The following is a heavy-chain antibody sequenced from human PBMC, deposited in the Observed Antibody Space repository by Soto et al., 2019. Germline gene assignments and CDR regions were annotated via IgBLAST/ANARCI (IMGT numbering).Heavy chain of an antibody. CDR3: ASWPAGGLAPYRDGAFDI. J-gene: IGHJ3*02. CDR2: IIPIFGTA. CDR1: GGTFSSYA. V-gene: IGHV1-69*13. Sequence: ASVKVSCKASGGTFSSYAISWVRQAPGQGLEWMGGIIPIFGTANYAQKFQGRVTITADESTSTAYMELSSLRSEDTAVYYCASWPAGGLAPYRDGAFDIWGQGTMVTVSS. D-gene: IGHD3-16*02.